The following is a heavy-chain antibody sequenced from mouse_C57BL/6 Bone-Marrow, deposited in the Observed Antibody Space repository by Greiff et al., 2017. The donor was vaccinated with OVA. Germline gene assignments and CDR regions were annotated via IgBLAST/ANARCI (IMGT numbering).Heavy chain of an antibody. CDR1: GFNIKDYY. V-gene: IGHV14-2*01. J-gene: IGHJ4*01. CDR2: IDPEDGET. CDR3: ASTVVATRKYYYAMDY. D-gene: IGHD1-1*01. Sequence: VQLQQSGAELVKPGASVKLSCTASGFNIKDYYMHWVKQRTEQGLEWIGRIDPEDGETKYAPKFQGKATITADTSSNTAYLQLSSLTSEDTAVYYCASTVVATRKYYYAMDYWGQGTSVTVSS.